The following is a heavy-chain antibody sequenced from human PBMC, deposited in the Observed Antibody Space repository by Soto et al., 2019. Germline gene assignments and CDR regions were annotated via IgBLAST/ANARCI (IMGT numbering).Heavy chain of an antibody. D-gene: IGHD1-1*01. J-gene: IGHJ4*02. Sequence: GGSLRLSCEGSGFTFSDYYISWIRQAPGKGLEWISYSSNSGTFSRYADSVKGRFSISRDNTKNLLYLQMNSLRAEDTAVYYCARSGDNYNRLDYWGQGTPVTVPQ. CDR1: GFTFSDYY. CDR2: SSNSGTFS. V-gene: IGHV3-11*06. CDR3: ARSGDNYNRLDY.